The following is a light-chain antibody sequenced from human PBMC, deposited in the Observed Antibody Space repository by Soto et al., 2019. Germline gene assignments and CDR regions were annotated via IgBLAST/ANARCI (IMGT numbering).Light chain of an antibody. CDR1: QSINGW. J-gene: IGKJ1*01. V-gene: IGKV1-5*01. Sequence: DIQMTQSPSTLSASLGDRVTVTCRASQSINGWLAWYQQKPGKAPKLLIYDASSLHSGVPSRFTGSGFGTEFTLTINSLQPDDFATYYCQQYHIYSGTFGQGTKVDI. CDR2: DAS. CDR3: QQYHIYSGT.